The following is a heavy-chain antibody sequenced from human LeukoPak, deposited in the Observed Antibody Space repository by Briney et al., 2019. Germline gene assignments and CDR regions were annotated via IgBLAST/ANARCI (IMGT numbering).Heavy chain of an antibody. CDR3: ARVRIRMVVTPEGY. Sequence: AASVKVSCKASGYTVTSYGISWVRQAPGQGLEWMGWISAYNGNTNYAQKLQGRVTMTTDASTSTAYMELRSLRSDDTAVYYCARVRIRMVVTPEGYWGQGTLVTVSS. CDR1: GYTVTSYG. J-gene: IGHJ4*02. V-gene: IGHV1-18*01. D-gene: IGHD4-23*01. CDR2: ISAYNGNT.